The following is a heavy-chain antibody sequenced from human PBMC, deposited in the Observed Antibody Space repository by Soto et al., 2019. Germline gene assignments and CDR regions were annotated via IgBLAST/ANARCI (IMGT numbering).Heavy chain of an antibody. CDR2: IYYSGST. V-gene: IGHV4-39*01. Sequence: SETLSLTCTVSGGSISSSSYYWGWIRQPPGKGLEWIGSIYYSGSTYYNPSLKSRVTISVDTSKNQFSLKLSSVTAADTAVYYCARHLTSWASMVATRPLDYWGQGTLVTVSS. CDR1: GGSISSSSYY. J-gene: IGHJ4*02. CDR3: ARHLTSWASMVATRPLDY. D-gene: IGHD5-12*01.